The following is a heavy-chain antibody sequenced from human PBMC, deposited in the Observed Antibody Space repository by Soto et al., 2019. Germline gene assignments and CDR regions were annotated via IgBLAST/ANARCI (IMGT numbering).Heavy chain of an antibody. CDR3: ARALTSYSSGDAFDI. J-gene: IGHJ3*02. V-gene: IGHV3-53*04. D-gene: IGHD6-19*01. CDR1: GFTVSSNY. Sequence: EVQLVESGGGLVQPGGSLRLSCAASGFTVSSNYMSWVRQAPGKGPEWVSVIYSGGSTYYADSVKGRFTISRHNSKNTLYLQMNSLRAEDTAVYYCARALTSYSSGDAFDIWGQGTMVTVSS. CDR2: IYSGGST.